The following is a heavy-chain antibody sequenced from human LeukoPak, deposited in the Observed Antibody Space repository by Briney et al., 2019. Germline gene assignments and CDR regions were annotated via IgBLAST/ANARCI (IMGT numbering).Heavy chain of an antibody. J-gene: IGHJ4*02. CDR2: IYYSGST. CDR1: GGSISSSSYY. V-gene: IGHV4-39*01. Sequence: PSETLSPTCTVSGGSISSSSYYWGWIRQPPGKGLEWIGSIYYSGSTYYNPSLKSRVTISVDTSKNQFSLKLSSVTAADTAVYYCAIDRRDYDFWSGSKMDYWGQGTLVTVSS. CDR3: AIDRRDYDFWSGSKMDY. D-gene: IGHD3-3*01.